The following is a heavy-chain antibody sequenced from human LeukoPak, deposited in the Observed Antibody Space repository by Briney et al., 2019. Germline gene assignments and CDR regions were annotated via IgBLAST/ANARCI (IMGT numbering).Heavy chain of an antibody. CDR1: GFTFSSYA. V-gene: IGHV3-23*01. Sequence: GGSLRLSCAASGFTFSSYAMSWVRQAPGKGLEWVSAISGSGGSTYYADSVKGRFTISRDNSKNTLYLQMNSLRAEDTAVYYCAKDWGYSSSWYSLWDYWGQGTLVTVPS. CDR2: ISGSGGST. D-gene: IGHD6-13*01. CDR3: AKDWGYSSSWYSLWDY. J-gene: IGHJ4*02.